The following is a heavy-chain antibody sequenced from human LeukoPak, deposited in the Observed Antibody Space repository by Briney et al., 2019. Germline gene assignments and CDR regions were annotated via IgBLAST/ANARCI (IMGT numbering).Heavy chain of an antibody. Sequence: GGSLRLSCSASGFTFSSYAMHWVRQAPGKGLEYVSAINSNGGTTYYSDSVKGRFTISRDNSKNTLYLQMSSLRAEDTAVYYCVKTGTYYYDSSGSNYWGQGTLVTVSS. J-gene: IGHJ4*02. CDR1: GFTFSSYA. V-gene: IGHV3-64D*09. CDR3: VKTGTYYYDSSGSNY. D-gene: IGHD3-22*01. CDR2: INSNGGTT.